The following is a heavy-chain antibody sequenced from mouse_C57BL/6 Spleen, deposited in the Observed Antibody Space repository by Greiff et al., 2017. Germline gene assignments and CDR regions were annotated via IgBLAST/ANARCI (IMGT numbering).Heavy chain of an antibody. J-gene: IGHJ4*01. V-gene: IGHV1-69*01. CDR2: IDPSDSYT. D-gene: IGHD1-1*01. CDR3: ARSLAQGLLSWYAMDY. Sequence: QVQLQQPGAELVMPGASVKLSCKASGYTFTSYWMHWVKQRPGQGLEWIGEIDPSDSYTNYNQKFKGKSTLTVDKSSRTAYMQNSSLTSEDSAVYYCARSLAQGLLSWYAMDYWGGGSSVTVAS. CDR1: GYTFTSYW.